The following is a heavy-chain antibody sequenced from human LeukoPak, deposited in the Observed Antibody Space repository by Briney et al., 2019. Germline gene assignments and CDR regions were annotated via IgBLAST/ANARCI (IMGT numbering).Heavy chain of an antibody. J-gene: IGHJ4*02. D-gene: IGHD5-24*01. CDR2: ISYDGSNK. CDR3: ARSVDVDY. Sequence: PGGSLRLSCAASGFTFSSYAMHWVRQAPGKGLEWVAVISYDGSNKYYADSVKGRFTISRDSSKNTLFLHMNTLRAEDTAVYYCARSVDVDYWGQGTLVTVSS. CDR1: GFTFSSYA. V-gene: IGHV3-30-3*01.